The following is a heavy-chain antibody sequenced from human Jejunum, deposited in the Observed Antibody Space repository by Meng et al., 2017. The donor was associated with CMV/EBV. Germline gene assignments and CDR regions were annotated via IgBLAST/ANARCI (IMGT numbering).Heavy chain of an antibody. D-gene: IGHD5-12*01. CDR1: GGTFNAYS. CDR3: ARLYDSAYDLNTFDI. V-gene: IGHV1-69*02. J-gene: IGHJ3*02. CDR2: IIPMVGRP. Sequence: SGGTFNAYSFNWVRRAPGHGLEWMGRIIPMVGRPTYTQTLQSRITITADKSTNTVSMELTSLRSQDTAVYYCARLYDSAYDLNTFDIWGQGTVVTVSS.